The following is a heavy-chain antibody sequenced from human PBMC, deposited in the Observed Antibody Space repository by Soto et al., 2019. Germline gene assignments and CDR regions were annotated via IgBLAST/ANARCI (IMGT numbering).Heavy chain of an antibody. J-gene: IGHJ4*02. CDR1: GFSFNIYA. Sequence: EVQLLESGGGLVQPGGSLRLSCAASGFSFNIYAMSWVRQAPGKGLEWVCAISGSGENTYYADSVKGRFTISRDNSKSTLYLQMNNLRVEDKAVYYCADGGEWSFNFEYWGQGTLVTVFS. V-gene: IGHV3-23*01. D-gene: IGHD3-3*01. CDR3: ADGGEWSFNFEY. CDR2: ISGSGENT.